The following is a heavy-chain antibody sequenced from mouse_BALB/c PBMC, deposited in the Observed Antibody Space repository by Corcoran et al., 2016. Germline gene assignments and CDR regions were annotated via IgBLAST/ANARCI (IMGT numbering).Heavy chain of an antibody. CDR2: INTETGEP. D-gene: IGHD3-1*01. J-gene: IGHJ3*01. CDR3: ARSSSGYVGFAY. V-gene: IGHV9-2-1*01. CDR1: GYTFTDYS. Sequence: QIQLVQSGPELKKPGETVKISCKASGYTFTDYSLHWVKQAPGKGLKWMGWINTETGEPTYADDFKGRFAFSLETSASTAYLQINNLKNEDTATYFCARSSSGYVGFAYWGQGTLVTVSA.